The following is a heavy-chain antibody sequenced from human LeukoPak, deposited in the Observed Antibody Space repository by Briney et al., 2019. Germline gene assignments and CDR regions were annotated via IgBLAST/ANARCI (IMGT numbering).Heavy chain of an antibody. J-gene: IGHJ5*02. V-gene: IGHV1-18*01. CDR1: GYTFTSYG. Sequence: GASVEVSCKASGYTFTSYGISWVRQAPGQGLEWMGWISAYNGNTNYAQKLQGRVTMTTDTSTSTAYMELRSLRSDDTAVYYCARDAEKMGYSSSWYYPQNWFDPWGQGTLVTVSS. D-gene: IGHD6-13*01. CDR2: ISAYNGNT. CDR3: ARDAEKMGYSSSWYYPQNWFDP.